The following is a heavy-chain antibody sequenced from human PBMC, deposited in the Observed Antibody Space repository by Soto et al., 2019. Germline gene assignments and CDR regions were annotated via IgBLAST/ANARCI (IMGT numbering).Heavy chain of an antibody. CDR1: GFKLSNYA. J-gene: IGHJ4*02. CDR3: AIDRRAGRNSPFYFDF. V-gene: IGHV3-23*01. CDR2: ISATGGGT. Sequence: GGSLRLSCAASGFKLSNYAMSWVRQAPGKGLEWVSLISATGGGTYYADSVKGRFTISRDNSHNTLYLQVHSLTAEDTAVYYCAIDRRAGRNSPFYFDFSGQGVQVTVSS. D-gene: IGHD2-15*01.